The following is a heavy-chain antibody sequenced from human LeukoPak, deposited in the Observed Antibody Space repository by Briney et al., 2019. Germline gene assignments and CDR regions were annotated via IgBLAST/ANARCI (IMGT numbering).Heavy chain of an antibody. V-gene: IGHV1-2*02. CDR3: ASLPYSSGWFDY. CDR1: GYTFTGYY. CDR2: INPNSGGT. J-gene: IGHJ5*01. Sequence: ASVKVSCKASGYTFTGYYMHWVRQAPGQGLEWMGWINPNSGGTNYAQKFQGRVTMTRDTSISTAYMEPSRLRSDDTAVYHCASLPYSSGWFDYWGREPWSPSPQ. D-gene: IGHD6-19*01.